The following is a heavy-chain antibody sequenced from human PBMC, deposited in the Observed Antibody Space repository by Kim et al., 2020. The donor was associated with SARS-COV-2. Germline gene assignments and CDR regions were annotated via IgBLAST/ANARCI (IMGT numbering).Heavy chain of an antibody. CDR1: GGSISSGGYY. V-gene: IGHV4-31*03. D-gene: IGHD2-2*01. CDR3: ARYPTLYCSSTSCSYFDY. J-gene: IGHJ4*02. CDR2: IYYSGST. Sequence: SETLSLTCTVSGGSISSGGYYWSWIRQHPGKGLEWIGYIYYSGSTYYNPSLKSRVTISVDTSKNQFSLKLSSVTAADTAVYYCARYPTLYCSSTSCSYFDYWGQGTLVTVSS.